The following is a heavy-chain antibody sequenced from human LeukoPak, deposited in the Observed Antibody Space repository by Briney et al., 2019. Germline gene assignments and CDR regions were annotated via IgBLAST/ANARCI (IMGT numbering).Heavy chain of an antibody. V-gene: IGHV3-15*01. CDR1: GXTFSSYA. CDR3: ATHTAGGYEAYYFDY. CDR2: IKSKSDGGPT. Sequence: PGGSLRLSCAASGXTFSSYAVSWVRQAPGKGLEWVARIKSKSDGGPTDYAAPVKGRFTISRDDSKNTLYLQMNSLITEDTALYYCATHTAGGYEAYYFDYWGQGTLVTVSS. D-gene: IGHD5-12*01. J-gene: IGHJ4*02.